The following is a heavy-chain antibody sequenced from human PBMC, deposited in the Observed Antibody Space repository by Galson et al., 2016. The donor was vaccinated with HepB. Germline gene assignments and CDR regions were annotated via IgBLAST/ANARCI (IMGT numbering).Heavy chain of an antibody. Sequence: SLRLSCADSGFTFSSDSMNWVRQAPGKGLEWISSISRSSSLIYYADSVTSRFTISRDNAKRSLYLQMNSLRVEDTAVYYCVREGGYCYGDSCRYFDLWGRGTVVTVSS. J-gene: IGHJ2*01. V-gene: IGHV3-21*01. CDR1: GFTFSSDS. CDR3: VREGGYCYGDSCRYFDL. CDR2: ISRSSSLI. D-gene: IGHD2-15*01.